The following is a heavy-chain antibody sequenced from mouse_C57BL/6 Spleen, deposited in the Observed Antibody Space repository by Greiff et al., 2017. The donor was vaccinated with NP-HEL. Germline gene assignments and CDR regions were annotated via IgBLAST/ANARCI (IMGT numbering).Heavy chain of an antibody. J-gene: IGHJ1*03. CDR2: IDPENGDT. CDR3: TKDYGSSYGYFDV. Sequence: VQLQQSGAELVRPGASVKLSCTASGFNIKDDYMHWVKQRPEQGLEWIGWIDPENGDTEYASKFQGKATITADTSSNTAYLQLSSLTSEDTAVYYCTKDYGSSYGYFDVWGTGTTVTVSS. CDR1: GFNIKDDY. D-gene: IGHD1-1*01. V-gene: IGHV14-4*01.